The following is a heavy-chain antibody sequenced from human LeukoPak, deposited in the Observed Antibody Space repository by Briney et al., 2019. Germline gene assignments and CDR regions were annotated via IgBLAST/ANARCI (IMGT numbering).Heavy chain of an antibody. Sequence: GGSLRLSCAASGFTFTTYGMSWVRQAPGKGLEWVSGISSSGGNTYYADSVKGRFTISRDNAKNSLYLQMNSLGAEDTAVYYCARGMSIAVAGTLGVFDYWGQGTLVTVSS. J-gene: IGHJ4*02. CDR2: ISSSGGNT. CDR1: GFTFTTYG. V-gene: IGHV3-21*01. CDR3: ARGMSIAVAGTLGVFDY. D-gene: IGHD6-19*01.